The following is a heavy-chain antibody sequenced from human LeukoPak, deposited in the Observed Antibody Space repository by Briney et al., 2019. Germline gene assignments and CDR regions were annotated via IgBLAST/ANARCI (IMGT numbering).Heavy chain of an antibody. CDR2: ISSSGGTI. CDR3: AKERAPNSGRFYKADLISAFDV. V-gene: IGHV3-48*01. D-gene: IGHD1-26*01. Sequence: AGGSLRLSCAASGFTFSKYSMNWVRQAPGKGLEWVSYISSSGGTIYYADSVKGRFTFSRDNSKNMLYLQMNSLRAEDTAVYYCAKERAPNSGRFYKADLISAFDVWGQGTMVTVSS. CDR1: GFTFSKYS. J-gene: IGHJ3*01.